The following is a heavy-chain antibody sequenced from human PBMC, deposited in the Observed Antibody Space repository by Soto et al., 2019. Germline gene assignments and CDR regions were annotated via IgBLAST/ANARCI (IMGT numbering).Heavy chain of an antibody. D-gene: IGHD2-21*01. CDR1: GYTFTGYY. V-gene: IGHV1-2*02. J-gene: IGHJ6*02. Sequence: ASVRVSCKASGYTFTGYYVHWVREAPGQGLEWMGWINPETGGTSYAQKFQGRVTLSRDTSINTAYLELSSLRFDDAAVYFCARERFQVISDGMDVWGQGTTVTVSS. CDR2: INPETGGT. CDR3: ARERFQVISDGMDV.